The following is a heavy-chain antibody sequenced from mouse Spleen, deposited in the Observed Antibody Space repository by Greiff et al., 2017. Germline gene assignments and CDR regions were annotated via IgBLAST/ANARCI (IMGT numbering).Heavy chain of an antibody. CDR2: IDPETGGT. J-gene: IGHJ1*01. Sequence: QVQLQQSGAELVRPGASVTLSCKASGYTFTDYEMHWVKQTPVHGLEWIGAIDPETGGTAYNQKFKGKAILTADKSSSTAYMELRSLTSEDSAVYYCTRDYGSSGWYFDVWGAGTTVTVSS. V-gene: IGHV1-15*01. CDR3: TRDYGSSGWYFDV. D-gene: IGHD1-1*01. CDR1: GYTFTDYE.